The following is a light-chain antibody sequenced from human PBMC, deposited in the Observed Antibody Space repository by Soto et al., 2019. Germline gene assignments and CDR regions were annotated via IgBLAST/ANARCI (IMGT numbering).Light chain of an antibody. V-gene: IGKV3-20*01. J-gene: IGKJ1*01. CDR1: QSVSSSF. CDR2: GAS. CDR3: QQCSISLWT. Sequence: EIVLTQSPGTLSLSPGERATLSCRANQSVSSSFLFWYQQKAGQAPRLLIYGASNRATGIPDRFSGSGSGTDFTLTISRLEPEDFAVYYCQQCSISLWTFGQGTKVEIK.